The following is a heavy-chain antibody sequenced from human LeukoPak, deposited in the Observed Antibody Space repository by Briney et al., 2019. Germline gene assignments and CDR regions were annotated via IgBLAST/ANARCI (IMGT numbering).Heavy chain of an antibody. Sequence: VASVKVSCKASGYTFTSHGIIWVRQAPGQGLEWMGWISAYNGNTNYAQKLQGRVTMTTDTSASTAYMELRGLRSDDTAVYYCARDLLGVLYWGQGTLVTVSS. CDR2: ISAYNGNT. V-gene: IGHV1-18*01. CDR3: ARDLLGVLY. CDR1: GYTFTSHG. D-gene: IGHD2-8*01. J-gene: IGHJ4*02.